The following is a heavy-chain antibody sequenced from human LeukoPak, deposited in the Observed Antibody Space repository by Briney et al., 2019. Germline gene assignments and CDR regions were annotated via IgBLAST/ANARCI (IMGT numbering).Heavy chain of an antibody. J-gene: IGHJ4*02. CDR2: ISYDGSNK. V-gene: IGHV3-30*18. Sequence: PGGSLRLSCAASGFTFSSYGMHWVRQAPGKGLEWVAVISYDGSNKYYADSVKGRFTISRDNSKNTLYLQMNSLRAEDTAVYYCAKDRWLVPYYWGQGTLVTVSS. CDR1: GFTFSSYG. CDR3: AKDRWLVPYY. D-gene: IGHD6-19*01.